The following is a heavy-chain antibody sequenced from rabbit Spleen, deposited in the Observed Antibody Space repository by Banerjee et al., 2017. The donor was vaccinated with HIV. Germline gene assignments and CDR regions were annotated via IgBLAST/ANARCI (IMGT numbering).Heavy chain of an antibody. CDR1: GFSFSDSYW. J-gene: IGHJ6*01. V-gene: IGHV1S45*01. D-gene: IGHD6-1*01. CDR3: ASDIYGYGVFSL. CDR2: IRAGSSGNT. Sequence: VESGGGLVKPAGSLTLTCTGSGFSFSDSYWICWVRQAPGKGLEWSAGIRAGSSGNTYDAPWAKGRFTSSNENAQNTVDLQMNSLTAADTATYFCASDIYGYGVFSLWGPGTLVTV.